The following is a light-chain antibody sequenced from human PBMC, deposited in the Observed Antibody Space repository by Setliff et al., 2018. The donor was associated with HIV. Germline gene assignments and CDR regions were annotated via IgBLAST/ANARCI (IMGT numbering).Light chain of an antibody. Sequence: QSVLAQPPSASGSPGQSVTISCTGTSSDVGAYNYVSWYQQHPGKAPKLIIYDVKKRPSGVPDRFSGSKSGNTASLTVSGLQAEDEADYYCSSYTSSSPPYVFGTGTKVTVL. CDR1: SSDVGAYNY. CDR2: DVK. J-gene: IGLJ1*01. V-gene: IGLV2-8*01. CDR3: SSYTSSSPPYV.